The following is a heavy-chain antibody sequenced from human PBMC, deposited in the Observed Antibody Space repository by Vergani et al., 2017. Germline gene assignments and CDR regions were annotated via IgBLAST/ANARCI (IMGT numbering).Heavy chain of an antibody. D-gene: IGHD2-15*01. Sequence: QVQLQESGPGLVKPSQTLSLTCTVSGGSISSGSYYWGWIRQPPGKGLEWIGSIYYSGSTYYNPSLKSRVTISVDTSKNQFSLKLSSVTAADTAVYYCARRVGYCSGGSCWNWFDPWGQGTLVTVSS. V-gene: IGHV4-39*01. CDR1: GGSISSGSYY. J-gene: IGHJ5*02. CDR3: ARRVGYCSGGSCWNWFDP. CDR2: IYYSGST.